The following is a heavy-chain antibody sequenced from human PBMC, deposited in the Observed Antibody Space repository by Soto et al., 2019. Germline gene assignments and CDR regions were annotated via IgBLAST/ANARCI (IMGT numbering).Heavy chain of an antibody. J-gene: IGHJ4*02. V-gene: IGHV4-39*01. CDR1: GDSISSATYN. D-gene: IGHD6-19*01. CDR2: VFYRGNT. CDR3: ARKRRSGGWFSFYY. Sequence: QLQVQESGPGLVKPSETLSLACSVSGDSISSATYNWGWIRQPPGKGLEWIGSVFYRGNTYYNPSPKSRVPVSVDTSKNQFSLNLSSVTAADTGVYYWARKRRSGGWFSFYYWGQGTLVTVSS.